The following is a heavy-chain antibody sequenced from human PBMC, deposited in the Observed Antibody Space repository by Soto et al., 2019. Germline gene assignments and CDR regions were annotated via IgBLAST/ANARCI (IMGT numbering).Heavy chain of an antibody. CDR2: IYDSGST. CDR3: ARAHCSGGNCYQGPFDY. CDR1: GGPISSGNYY. J-gene: IGHJ4*02. Sequence: SETLSLTCTVSGGPISSGNYYWSWIRQPPGKGLEWIGYIYDSGSTYYNPSLKSRVTISLDTSRNQFSLKLSSVTAADTAVYYCARAHCSGGNCYQGPFDYWGQGTLVTVSS. V-gene: IGHV4-30-4*01. D-gene: IGHD2-15*01.